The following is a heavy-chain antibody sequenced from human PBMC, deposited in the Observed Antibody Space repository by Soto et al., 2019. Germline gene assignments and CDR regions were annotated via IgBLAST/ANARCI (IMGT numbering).Heavy chain of an antibody. V-gene: IGHV4-34*01. D-gene: IGHD6-13*01. Sequence: QVQLQQWGAGLLKPSETLSLTCAVYGGSFSGYYWSWIRPPPGKGLEWIGEINQGGSTNYNPSLKSRVTISVDTSKNQFSLKLSSVTAADTAVYYCARTYSSSWSPFDYWGQGTLVTVSS. CDR2: INQGGST. CDR3: ARTYSSSWSPFDY. J-gene: IGHJ4*02. CDR1: GGSFSGYY.